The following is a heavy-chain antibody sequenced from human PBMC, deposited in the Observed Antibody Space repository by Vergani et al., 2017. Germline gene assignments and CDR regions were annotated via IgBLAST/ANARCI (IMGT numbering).Heavy chain of an antibody. J-gene: IGHJ5*02. CDR3: AHRQRLRAVTRRCNWFDH. D-gene: IGHD4-17*01. V-gene: IGHV2-5*02. CDR2: IYWDDDK. CDR1: GFSLSTIGVG. Sequence: QITLKESGPTLVKPTQTLTLTCTFSGFSLSTIGVGVGWIRQPPGKALEWLALIYWDDDKRYSPSRKSRLTITKDTSKNQVVLTMTNMDPVDTATYYCAHRQRLRAVTRRCNWFDHWGQGTLVTVSS.